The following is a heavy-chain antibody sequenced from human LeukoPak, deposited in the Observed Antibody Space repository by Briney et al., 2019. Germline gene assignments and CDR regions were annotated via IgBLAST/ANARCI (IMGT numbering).Heavy chain of an antibody. V-gene: IGHV4-4*09. Sequence: SETLSLTCTVSGGSIGSYYWSWIRQPPGKGLEWIGYIYTSGSTNYNPSLKSRVTISVDTSKNQFSLKLSSVTAADTAVYYCARHGYSYGYDYFDYWGQGTLVTDSS. D-gene: IGHD5-18*01. CDR2: IYTSGST. J-gene: IGHJ4*02. CDR1: GGSIGSYY. CDR3: ARHGYSYGYDYFDY.